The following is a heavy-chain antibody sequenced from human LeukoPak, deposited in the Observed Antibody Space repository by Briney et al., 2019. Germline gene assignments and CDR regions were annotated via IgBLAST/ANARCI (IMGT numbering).Heavy chain of an antibody. CDR2: IRYDGSNK. V-gene: IGHV3-30*02. CDR1: PGYGFTSHW. J-gene: IGHJ4*02. CDR3: AKDPNHYSSGWSPSGY. Sequence: PGGSLRLSCVTSPGYGFTSHWMNWVRQAPGKGLEWVAFIRYDGSNKYYADSVKGRFTISRDNSKNTLYLQMNSLRTEDTAVYYCAKDPNHYSSGWSPSGYWGQGTLVTVSS. D-gene: IGHD6-19*01.